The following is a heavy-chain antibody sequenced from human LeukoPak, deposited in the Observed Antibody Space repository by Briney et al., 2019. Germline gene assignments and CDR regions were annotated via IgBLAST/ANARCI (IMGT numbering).Heavy chain of an antibody. J-gene: IGHJ4*02. V-gene: IGHV3-23*01. CDR1: GFSFSTYA. D-gene: IGHD3-3*01. CDR3: AKGRATFGVDANDY. Sequence: GGSLRLSCAASGFSFSTYAMAWVRQAPGKGLEWDSALNGRGINTYYADSVKGRFTISRDNSKNTLYLQMNSLRAEDTAVYYCAKGRATFGVDANDYWGQGTLVTVSS. CDR2: LNGRGINT.